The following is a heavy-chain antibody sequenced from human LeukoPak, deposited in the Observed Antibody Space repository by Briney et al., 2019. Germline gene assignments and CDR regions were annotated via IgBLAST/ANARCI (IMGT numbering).Heavy chain of an antibody. V-gene: IGHV3-48*03. CDR3: AKDDGGSYYIYYYYMDV. CDR2: ISSSGSTI. Sequence: GGSLRLSCAASGFTFSSYEMNWVRQAPGKGLEWVSYISSSGSTIYYADSVKGRFTISRDNAKNSLYLQMNSLRAEDTAVYYCAKDDGGSYYIYYYYMDVWGKGTTVTISS. J-gene: IGHJ6*03. D-gene: IGHD1-26*01. CDR1: GFTFSSYE.